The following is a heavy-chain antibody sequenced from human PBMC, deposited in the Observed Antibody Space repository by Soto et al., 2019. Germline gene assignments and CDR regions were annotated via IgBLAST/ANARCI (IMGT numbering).Heavy chain of an antibody. D-gene: IGHD3-10*01. CDR1: GFTFSSYA. J-gene: IGHJ4*02. CDR2: ISYDGSNK. Sequence: QVQLVESGGGVVQPGRSLRLSCAASGFTFSSYAMHWVRQAPGKGLEWVAVISYDGSNKYYADSVKGRFTISRDNSKNTLYLQMNSLRAEDTAVYYCASGDGLLWFGELSYYFDYWGQGTLVTVSS. V-gene: IGHV3-30-3*01. CDR3: ASGDGLLWFGELSYYFDY.